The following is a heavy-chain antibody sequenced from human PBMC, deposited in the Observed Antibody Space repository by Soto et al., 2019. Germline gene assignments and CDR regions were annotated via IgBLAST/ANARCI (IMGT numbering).Heavy chain of an antibody. J-gene: IGHJ4*02. CDR1: GASFETYY. V-gene: IGHV4-59*01. CDR3: AREGGGYRFDY. Sequence: QVQLQESGPGLVKPSETLSLTCAVSGASFETYYWSWIRQPPGKGLEWIGYIFYSGHLKYNPSRKSTRTLSVHPSKNQISLRLTSFTAADRAVFSGAREGGGYRFDYWGQGTLVTVSS. D-gene: IGHD1-26*01. CDR2: IFYSGHL.